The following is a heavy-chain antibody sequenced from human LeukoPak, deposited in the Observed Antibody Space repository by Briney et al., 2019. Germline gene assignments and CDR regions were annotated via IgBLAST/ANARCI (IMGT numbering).Heavy chain of an antibody. V-gene: IGHV4-59*11. CDR1: GGSISSHY. CDR3: ARGSRGVYWFDP. D-gene: IGHD5/OR15-5a*01. Sequence: SETLSVTCTVSGGSISSHYWSWIRQPPGKGLEWIGYIYYSGSPNYNPSLKSRVTISVDTSKNQFSLKLSSVTAADTAVYYCARGSRGVYWFDPWGQGTLVTISS. J-gene: IGHJ5*02. CDR2: IYYSGSP.